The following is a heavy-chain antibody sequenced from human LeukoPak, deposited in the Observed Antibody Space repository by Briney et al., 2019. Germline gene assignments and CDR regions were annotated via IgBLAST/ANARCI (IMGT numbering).Heavy chain of an antibody. Sequence: SQTLSLTCTVSGDSISSGDYYWRWIRQPPGKGLEWIAYIYYSGSTYYNPSLNSRVTISVDTSKNQFSLKLSSVTAADPSVYCCARAGSDCRGTRCYDAFDIWGEGTMVTVSS. V-gene: IGHV4-30-4*08. CDR2: IYYSGST. CDR1: GDSISSGDYY. D-gene: IGHD2-2*01. CDR3: ARAGSDCRGTRCYDAFDI. J-gene: IGHJ3*02.